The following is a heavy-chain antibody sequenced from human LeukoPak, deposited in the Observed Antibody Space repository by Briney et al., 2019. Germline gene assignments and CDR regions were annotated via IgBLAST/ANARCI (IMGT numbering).Heavy chain of an antibody. J-gene: IGHJ4*02. CDR3: AKSLDAQAVADPFDY. D-gene: IGHD6-19*01. V-gene: IGHV3-33*06. CDR2: IWYDGSKA. Sequence: GGSLRLSCAASGFTFSTYGMHWVRQAPGKGLEWVAVIWYDGSKAYYIDSVRGRFTISRDNSKNTLDLHMSGLRAEDTAVYYCAKSLDAQAVADPFDYWGQGTLVTVSS. CDR1: GFTFSTYG.